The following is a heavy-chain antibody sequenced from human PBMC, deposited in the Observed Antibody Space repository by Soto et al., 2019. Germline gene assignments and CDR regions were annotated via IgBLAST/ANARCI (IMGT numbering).Heavy chain of an antibody. CDR1: GYTFTIYA. V-gene: IGHV1-3*01. J-gene: IGHJ6*02. Sequence: ASVNVSCKSSGYTFTIYAMHWVRQAPGQRLEWMGWINAGNGNTKYSQKFQGRVTITRDTSASTAYMELSSLRSEDTAVYYCARARITIFGVVTAMDVWGQGTTVTVS. CDR2: INAGNGNT. D-gene: IGHD3-3*01. CDR3: ARARITIFGVVTAMDV.